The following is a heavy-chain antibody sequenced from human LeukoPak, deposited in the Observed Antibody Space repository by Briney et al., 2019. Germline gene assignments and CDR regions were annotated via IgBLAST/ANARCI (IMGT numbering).Heavy chain of an antibody. D-gene: IGHD3-10*01. CDR3: VKTRVTVIRGPLGPLDY. CDR2: IDNDGHGI. V-gene: IGHV3-74*01. J-gene: IGHJ4*01. Sequence: PGGSLRLSCAASGFTFSGYWMHWVRQGPEKGLELVSRIDNDGHGIIYADSVKGRFTTSRDNAKNTLYLQMNSLRVEDTAIYYCVKTRVTVIRGPLGPLDYWGHGALVTVSS. CDR1: GFTFSGYW.